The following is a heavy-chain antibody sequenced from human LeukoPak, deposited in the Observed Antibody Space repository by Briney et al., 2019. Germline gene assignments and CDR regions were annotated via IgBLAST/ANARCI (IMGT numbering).Heavy chain of an antibody. V-gene: IGHV3-74*01. CDR2: IRTDGGTK. CDR1: GFSFSSYW. Sequence: PGGSLRLSCEGSGFSFSSYWMHWVRQAPGKGLAWVSRIRTDGGTKYYADSVKGRFTVSRDNARNTLYLQMDSLRVDDTAVYYCARDLARDYVGAFDIWGQGTMVTVSS. J-gene: IGHJ3*02. D-gene: IGHD4-23*01. CDR3: ARDLARDYVGAFDI.